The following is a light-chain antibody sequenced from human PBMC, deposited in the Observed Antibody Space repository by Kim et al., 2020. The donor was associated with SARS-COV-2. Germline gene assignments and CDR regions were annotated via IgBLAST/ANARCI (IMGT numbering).Light chain of an antibody. CDR3: QQDNNWPYT. CDR2: SAS. Sequence: EIVMTQSPATLSVSPGERATLSCRASQTIGDNLAWYQQKPGQAPRLLIYSASTRATFIPDRFSGSGSGTEFTLSISSLQSEDFAVYYCQQDNNWPYTFGQGTKLEI. V-gene: IGKV3-15*01. CDR1: QTIGDN. J-gene: IGKJ2*01.